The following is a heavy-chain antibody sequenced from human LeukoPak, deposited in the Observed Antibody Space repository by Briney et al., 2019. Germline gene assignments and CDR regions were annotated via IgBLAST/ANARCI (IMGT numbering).Heavy chain of an antibody. CDR1: GFTLSSYE. V-gene: IGHV3-23*01. CDR2: IGYGGADS. D-gene: IGHD3-22*01. Sequence: GGSLRLSCTVSGFTLSSYEMTWFRQAPGKGLEWVSSIGYGGADSHYADSVKGRFTISRDNSKNTLNLQMNSLRAEDTAVYYCANSRRSGYWYFDLWGRGTLVTVSS. CDR3: ANSRRSGYWYFDL. J-gene: IGHJ2*01.